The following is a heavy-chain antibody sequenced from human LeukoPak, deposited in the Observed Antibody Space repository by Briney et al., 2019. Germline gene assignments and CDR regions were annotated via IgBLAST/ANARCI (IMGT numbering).Heavy chain of an antibody. V-gene: IGHV1-69*06. CDR2: IIPIFGTA. CDR3: ARVVNHGYSDY. D-gene: IGHD4-17*01. CDR1: GGIFSSYA. Sequence: ASVKVSCKASGGIFSSYAISWVRQAPGQGLEWMGGIIPIFGTANYAQKFQGSVTITADKSTSTAYMELSSLRSEDTAVYYCARVVNHGYSDYWGQGTLVTVSS. J-gene: IGHJ4*02.